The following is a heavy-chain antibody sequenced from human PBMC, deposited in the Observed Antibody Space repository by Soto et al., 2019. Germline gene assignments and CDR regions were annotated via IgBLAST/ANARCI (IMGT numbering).Heavy chain of an antibody. Sequence: QVQLQQWGAGLLKPSETLSLTCAVYGGSFSGYYWSWIRQPPGKGLEWIGEINHSGSTIYNPSLKSRVTISVDTSKNQFSLKVSAVTAADTAVYYCATHWDENWFDPWGQGTLVTVSS. CDR2: INHSGST. V-gene: IGHV4-34*01. J-gene: IGHJ5*02. D-gene: IGHD1-26*01. CDR3: ATHWDENWFDP. CDR1: GGSFSGYY.